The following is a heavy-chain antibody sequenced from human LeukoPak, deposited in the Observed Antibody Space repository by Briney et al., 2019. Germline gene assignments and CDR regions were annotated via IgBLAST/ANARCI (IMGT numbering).Heavy chain of an antibody. CDR3: ARGSSGWSD. J-gene: IGHJ4*02. CDR1: GGSFSGYY. Sequence: SETLSLTCAVYGGSFSGYYWSWIRQPPGKGLEWIGEINHSGSTNYNPSLKSRVTISVDTSKNQLSLKLSSVTAADTAVYYCARGSSGWSDWGQGTLVTVSS. D-gene: IGHD6-19*01. CDR2: INHSGST. V-gene: IGHV4-34*01.